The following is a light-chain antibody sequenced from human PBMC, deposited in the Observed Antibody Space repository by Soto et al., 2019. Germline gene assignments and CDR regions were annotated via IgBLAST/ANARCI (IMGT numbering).Light chain of an antibody. CDR2: EVR. Sequence: QSVLTQPASVSGSPGQSITIACTGTNRDVGSYNLVSWYQQRPGEAPKLIISEVRNRPSGISYRFTGSKSGNTASLTVSGLQAEDEADYYCSSYTGGNPSYVFGTGTKVTVL. CDR1: NRDVGSYNL. V-gene: IGLV2-14*01. J-gene: IGLJ1*01. CDR3: SSYTGGNPSYV.